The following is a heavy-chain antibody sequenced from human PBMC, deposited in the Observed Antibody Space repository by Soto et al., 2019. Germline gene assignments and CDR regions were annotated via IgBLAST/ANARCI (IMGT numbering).Heavy chain of an antibody. D-gene: IGHD2-15*01. CDR1: GYTLTELS. V-gene: IGHV1-24*01. Sequence: ASVKVSCKVSGYTLTELSMHWVRQAPGKGLEWMGGFDPEDGETINAQKFQGRVTMTEDTSTDTAYMELSSLRSEDTAVYYCATAVVVAAKAHQRGAFDIWGQGTMVTVSS. CDR2: FDPEDGET. J-gene: IGHJ3*02. CDR3: ATAVVVAAKAHQRGAFDI.